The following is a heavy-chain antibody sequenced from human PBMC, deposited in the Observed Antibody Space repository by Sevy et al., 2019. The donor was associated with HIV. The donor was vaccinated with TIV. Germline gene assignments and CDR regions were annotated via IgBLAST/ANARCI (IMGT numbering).Heavy chain of an antibody. D-gene: IGHD3-3*01. CDR3: ARDLTIFGVVIFSAERMDV. CDR1: GFTFSSYE. V-gene: IGHV3-48*03. Sequence: GGSLRLSCAASGFTFSSYEMNWVHQAPGKGLEWVSYISSSGSTIYYADSVKGRFTISRDNAKNSLYLQMNSLRAEDTAVYYCARDLTIFGVVIFSAERMDVWGQGTTVTVSS. J-gene: IGHJ6*02. CDR2: ISSSGSTI.